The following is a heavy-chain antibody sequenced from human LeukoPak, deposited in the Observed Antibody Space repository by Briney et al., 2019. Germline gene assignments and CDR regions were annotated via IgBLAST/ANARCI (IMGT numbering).Heavy chain of an antibody. CDR1: GFTFSLYW. J-gene: IGHJ4*02. D-gene: IGHD1-26*01. V-gene: IGHV3-30*18. Sequence: GGSLRLSCAASGFTFSLYWMNWVRRAPGKGLEWVAVISYDGSNKYYADSVKGRFTISRDNSKNTLYLQMNSLRAEDTAVYYCAKAFGWELTDSVDYWGQGTLVTVSS. CDR3: AKAFGWELTDSVDY. CDR2: ISYDGSNK.